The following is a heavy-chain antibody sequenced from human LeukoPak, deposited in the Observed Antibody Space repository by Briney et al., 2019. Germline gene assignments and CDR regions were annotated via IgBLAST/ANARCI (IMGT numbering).Heavy chain of an antibody. Sequence: SETLSLTCTVSGYSISSGYYWGWIRQPPGKGLEWIGSIYHSGSTYYNPSLKSRVTISVLTSKNRFSLKLSSVTAADTAVYYCATLTGGDDAFDIWGQGTMVTVSS. CDR1: GYSISSGYY. CDR2: IYHSGST. J-gene: IGHJ3*02. V-gene: IGHV4-38-2*02. D-gene: IGHD4-23*01. CDR3: ATLTGGDDAFDI.